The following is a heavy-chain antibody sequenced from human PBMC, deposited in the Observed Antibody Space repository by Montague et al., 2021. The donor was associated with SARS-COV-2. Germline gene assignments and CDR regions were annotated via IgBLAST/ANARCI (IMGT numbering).Heavy chain of an antibody. Sequence: SETLSLTCAVHGGSFSDYYWSWIRQPPGKGLEWIGEINHSGSTNYNPSLKSRVTISVDTSKNQFSLKLSSVTAADTAVYYCARGAPTISMIGVVFTCAGCYFDLWGRGTLVTVSS. CDR2: INHSGST. CDR3: ARGAPTISMIGVVFTCAGCYFDL. D-gene: IGHD3-22*01. CDR1: GGSFSDYY. V-gene: IGHV4-34*01. J-gene: IGHJ2*01.